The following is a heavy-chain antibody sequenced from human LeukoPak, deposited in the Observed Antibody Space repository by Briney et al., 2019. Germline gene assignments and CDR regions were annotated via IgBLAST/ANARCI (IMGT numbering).Heavy chain of an antibody. CDR1: GFTFSSYA. J-gene: IGHJ3*02. D-gene: IGHD2-21*01. CDR3: AKDQVSYFAAVWWFDAFDI. CDR2: ISGSGGST. Sequence: GGSLRLSCTASGFTFSSYAMCWVRQAPGQGLEWVSAISGSGGSTYYADSVKGRFTISRDNSKNTLYLQMNSLRAEDTAVYYCAKDQVSYFAAVWWFDAFDIWGQGTMVTVSS. V-gene: IGHV3-23*01.